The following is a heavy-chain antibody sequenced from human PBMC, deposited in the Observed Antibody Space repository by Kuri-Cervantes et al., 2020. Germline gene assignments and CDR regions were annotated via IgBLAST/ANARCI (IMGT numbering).Heavy chain of an antibody. CDR1: GFTFSSYS. CDR3: VTERRNYYLDV. CDR2: IWYDGSNK. V-gene: IGHV3-33*08. J-gene: IGHJ6*03. Sequence: GESLKISCAASGFTFSSYSMNWVRQAPGKGLEWVAVIWYDGSNKYYADSVKGRFTISRDNSKNTLYLQMNSLRAEDTAVYYCVTERRNYYLDVWGKGTTVTVSS.